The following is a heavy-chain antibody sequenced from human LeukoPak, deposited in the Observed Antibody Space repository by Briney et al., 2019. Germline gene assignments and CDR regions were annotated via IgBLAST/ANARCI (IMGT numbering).Heavy chain of an antibody. CDR3: ASVTGALWFYYYMDV. CDR2: IYSGGST. Sequence: GGSLRLSXAASGFTVSSNYMSWVRQAPGKGLEWVSVIYSGGSTYYADSMKGRFTISRDNSKNTLYLQMNSLRAEDTAVYYCASVTGALWFYYYMDVWGKGTTVTVSS. J-gene: IGHJ6*03. V-gene: IGHV3-53*01. CDR1: GFTVSSNY. D-gene: IGHD2-21*01.